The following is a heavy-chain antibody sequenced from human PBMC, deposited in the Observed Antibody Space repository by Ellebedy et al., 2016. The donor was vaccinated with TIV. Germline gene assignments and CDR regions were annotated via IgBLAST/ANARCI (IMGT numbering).Heavy chain of an antibody. Sequence: SETLSLTXTVSGGSISSGGNYCSWIRQHPGKGLEWIGYIYYSGSTYYNPSLKSRVTISVDTSKNQFSMKLSSVTAADTAVYCCAKEFHNEGYGAFFDFWGRGTLVTVAS. CDR3: AKEFHNEGYGAFFDF. D-gene: IGHD3-10*01. CDR2: IYYSGST. J-gene: IGHJ4*02. CDR1: GGSISSGGNY. V-gene: IGHV4-31*03.